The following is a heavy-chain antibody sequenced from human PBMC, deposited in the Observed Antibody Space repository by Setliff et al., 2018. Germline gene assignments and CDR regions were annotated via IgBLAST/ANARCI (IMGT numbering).Heavy chain of an antibody. CDR2: ISSSSSYI. V-gene: IGHV3-21*01. CDR3: ARARYCSSTSCYYYYYMDV. J-gene: IGHJ6*03. CDR1: GFTFSSYS. Sequence: GGSLRLSCAASGFTFSSYSMNWVRQAPGKGLEWVSSISSSSSYIYYADSVKGRFTISRDNAKNSLYLQMNSLRAEDTAVYYCARARYCSSTSCYYYYYMDVWGKGTTVTSP. D-gene: IGHD2-2*01.